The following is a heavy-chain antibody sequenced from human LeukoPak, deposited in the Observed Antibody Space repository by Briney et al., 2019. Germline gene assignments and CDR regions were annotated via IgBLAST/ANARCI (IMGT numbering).Heavy chain of an antibody. Sequence: GGSLRLSCAASGFTLSRYWMHWVRQAPGKGLVWVSRINSDGSSTNYADSVKGRFTISRDNAKNTLYLQMNSLRAEDTAVYYCAREIGVSVELSSVYYYYMDVWGKGTTVTVSS. CDR1: GFTLSRYW. V-gene: IGHV3-74*01. D-gene: IGHD3-10*02. CDR3: AREIGVSVELSSVYYYYMDV. CDR2: INSDGSST. J-gene: IGHJ6*03.